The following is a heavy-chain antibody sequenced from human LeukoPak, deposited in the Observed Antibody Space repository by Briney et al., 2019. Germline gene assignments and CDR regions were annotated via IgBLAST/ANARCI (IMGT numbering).Heavy chain of an antibody. CDR1: GGTFSSYA. CDR3: ARDRGNWNLSWFDP. V-gene: IGHV1-69*05. Sequence: GASVKVSCKASGGTFSSYAISWVRQAPGQGLEWMGGIIPFFRTANYAQKFQGRVTITTDESTSTAYMGLSSLRSEDTAVYYCARDRGNWNLSWFDPWGQGTLVTVSS. D-gene: IGHD1-7*01. J-gene: IGHJ5*02. CDR2: IIPFFRTA.